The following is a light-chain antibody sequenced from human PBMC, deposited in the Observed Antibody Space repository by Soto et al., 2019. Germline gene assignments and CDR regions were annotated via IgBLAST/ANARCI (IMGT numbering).Light chain of an antibody. CDR3: SSHTSSITVV. V-gene: IGLV2-14*01. CDR2: DVS. J-gene: IGLJ2*01. CDR1: SSDVGGSNY. Sequence: QSVLTQPASVSGSPGQSITISCTGTSSDVGGSNYVSWYQQYPGKAPKLMIYDVSNRPSGVSNRFSGSKSGNTASLTISGLQAEDEADYYCSSHTSSITVVFGGGTQLTVL.